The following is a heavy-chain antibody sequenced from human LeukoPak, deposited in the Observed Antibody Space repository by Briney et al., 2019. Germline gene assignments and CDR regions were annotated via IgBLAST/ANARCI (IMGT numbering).Heavy chain of an antibody. D-gene: IGHD2/OR15-2a*01. CDR3: VTSPTKGY. J-gene: IGHJ4*02. Sequence: GGSLRLSCAASGFIVSSNYMSWVRQAPGKGLEWVSVIYSGGSTYYADSVKGRFTISRDNSKNTLYLQMNSLRDEDTALYYCVTSPTKGYWGQGTLVTVSS. CDR1: GFIVSSNY. CDR2: IYSGGST. V-gene: IGHV3-53*01.